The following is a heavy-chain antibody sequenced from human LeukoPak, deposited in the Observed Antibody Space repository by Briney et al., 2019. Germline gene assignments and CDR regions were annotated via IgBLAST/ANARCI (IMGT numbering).Heavy chain of an antibody. CDR2: ISGSGGST. J-gene: IGHJ5*02. Sequence: ETLSLTCTVSGGSISSSSYYWGWIRQPPGKGLEWVSAISGSGGSTYYADSVKGRFAISRDNSKNTLYLQMNSLRAEDTAVYYCAKDLGQLALNWFDPWGQGTLVTVSS. V-gene: IGHV3-23*01. CDR3: AKDLGQLALNWFDP. D-gene: IGHD6-6*01. CDR1: GGSISSSSYY.